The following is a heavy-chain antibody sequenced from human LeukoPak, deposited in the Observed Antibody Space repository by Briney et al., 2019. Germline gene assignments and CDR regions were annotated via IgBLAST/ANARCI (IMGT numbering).Heavy chain of an antibody. CDR1: GYTFTSYD. V-gene: IGHV1-8*03. D-gene: IGHD6-13*01. J-gene: IGHJ5*02. Sequence: GASVKVSCKASGYTFTSYDINWVRQATGQGLEWMGWMNPNSGNTGYAQKFQGRVTITRNTSISTAYMELSSLRSEDTAVYYCARDRSSSWYGEWFDPWGQGTLVTVSS. CDR3: ARDRSSSWYGEWFDP. CDR2: MNPNSGNT.